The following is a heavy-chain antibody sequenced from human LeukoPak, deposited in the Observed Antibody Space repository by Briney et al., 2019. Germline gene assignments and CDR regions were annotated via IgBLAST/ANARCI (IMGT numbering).Heavy chain of an antibody. CDR1: GFTFSSYA. CDR2: ISGSGGST. D-gene: IGHD3-22*01. CDR3: AKAPRYIASGYPLDY. Sequence: GGSLRLSCAASGFTFSSYAMSWVRQAPGKGLEWVSAISGSGGSTYYADSVKGRFTISRDNSKNMLYLQMNSLRAEDTAVYYCAKAPRYIASGYPLDYWGQGTLVTVSS. V-gene: IGHV3-23*01. J-gene: IGHJ4*02.